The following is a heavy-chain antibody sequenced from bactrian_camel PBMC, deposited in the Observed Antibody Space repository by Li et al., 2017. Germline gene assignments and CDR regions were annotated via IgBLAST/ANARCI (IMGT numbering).Heavy chain of an antibody. J-gene: IGHJ6*01. V-gene: IGHV3S31*01. CDR2: MLSRGGGI. D-gene: IGHD1*01. CDR3: AARRRILYSCSSLSAPDFGY. Sequence: VQLVESGGGSVEAGGSLRLSCVNSSFGQPSDCMGWFRKAPGKEREGVAAMLSRGGGISYADSVKGRFTISQDKDKKTVYLQMNSLKPEDSAMYYCAARRRILYSCSSLSAPDFGYWGQGTQVTVS. CDR1: SFGQPSDC.